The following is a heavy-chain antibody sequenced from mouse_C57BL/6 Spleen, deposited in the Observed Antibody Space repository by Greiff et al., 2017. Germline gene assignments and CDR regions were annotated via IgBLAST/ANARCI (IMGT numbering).Heavy chain of an antibody. CDR3: ARGYDGYFAY. J-gene: IGHJ3*01. CDR2: ISDGGSYT. D-gene: IGHD2-3*01. Sequence: EVKVEESGGGLVKPGGSLKLSCAASGFTFSSYAMSWVRQTPEKRLEWVATISDGGSYTYYPDNVKGRFTISRDNAKNNLYLQMSHLKSEDTAMYYCARGYDGYFAYWGQGTLVTVSA. CDR1: GFTFSSYA. V-gene: IGHV5-4*03.